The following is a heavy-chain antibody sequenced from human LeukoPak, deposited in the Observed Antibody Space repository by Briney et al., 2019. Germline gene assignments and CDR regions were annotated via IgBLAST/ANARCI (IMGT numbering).Heavy chain of an antibody. D-gene: IGHD1-26*01. V-gene: IGHV3-74*01. CDR1: GFTFSSSW. J-gene: IGHJ4*02. Sequence: PGGSLRLSCAASGFTFSSSWIHWVRQAPGKGLVWVSRINKDGSVIDYAESVKGRFSISRDNAKNSLYLQMNSLRAEDTAVYYCAKHRGWELFAYWGQGTLVTVSS. CDR2: INKDGSVI. CDR3: AKHRGWELFAY.